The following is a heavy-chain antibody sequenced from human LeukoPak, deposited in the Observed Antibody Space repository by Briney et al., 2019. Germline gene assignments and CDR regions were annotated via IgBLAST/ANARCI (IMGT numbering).Heavy chain of an antibody. J-gene: IGHJ3*02. Sequence: GGSLRLSCAASGFTFSSYWMSWVRQAPGKGLEWVANIKQDGSEKYYVDSVKGRFTISRDNAKNSLYLQMNSLRAEDTAVYYCARDLYYYDSSGYYGKGAIAFDIWGQGTMVTVSS. CDR3: ARDLYYYDSSGYYGKGAIAFDI. D-gene: IGHD3-22*01. V-gene: IGHV3-7*01. CDR2: IKQDGSEK. CDR1: GFTFSSYW.